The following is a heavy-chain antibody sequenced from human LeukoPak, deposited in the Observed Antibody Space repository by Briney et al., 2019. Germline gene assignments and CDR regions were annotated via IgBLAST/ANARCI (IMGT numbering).Heavy chain of an antibody. J-gene: IGHJ4*02. D-gene: IGHD2-2*01. CDR3: ARSSQTSYCSSTSCYLYY. Sequence: GGSLRLSCAASGFTFSSYSMNWVRQAPGKGLEWVSSISSSSSYIYYADSVKGRFTISRDNAKSSLYLQMNSLRAEDTAVYYCARSSQTSYCSSTSCYLYYWGQGTLVTVSS. CDR2: ISSSSSYI. V-gene: IGHV3-21*01. CDR1: GFTFSSYS.